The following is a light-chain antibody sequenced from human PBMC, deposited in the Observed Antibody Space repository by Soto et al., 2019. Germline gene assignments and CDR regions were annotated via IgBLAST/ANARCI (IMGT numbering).Light chain of an antibody. J-gene: IGLJ2*01. CDR3: RSYTSSSTVV. Sequence: QSVLTQPASVSGSPGQSITFSCTGTSSDVGAYNYVSWYQQHPGKAPKLLIYDVSNRPSGVSNRFSGSKSGNTASLTISGLQADDEADYYCRSYTSSSTVVFGGGTKLTVL. V-gene: IGLV2-14*01. CDR2: DVS. CDR1: SSDVGAYNY.